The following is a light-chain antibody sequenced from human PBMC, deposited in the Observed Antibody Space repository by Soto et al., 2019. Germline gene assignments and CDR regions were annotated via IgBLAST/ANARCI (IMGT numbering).Light chain of an antibody. CDR2: DVS. CDR3: CSYAGSYTYV. V-gene: IGLV2-11*01. Sequence: QSALTQPASVSGSPGQSITISCTGTSSDVGGYNYVSWYQQHPGKAPKLMIYDVSKRPSGVPDRFSVSKSGNTASLTISGLQAEDEADYYCCSYAGSYTYVFGTGSKVTVL. J-gene: IGLJ1*01. CDR1: SSDVGGYNY.